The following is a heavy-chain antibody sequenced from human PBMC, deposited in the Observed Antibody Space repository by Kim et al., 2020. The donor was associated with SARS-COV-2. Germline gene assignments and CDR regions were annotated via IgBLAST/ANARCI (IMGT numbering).Heavy chain of an antibody. CDR3: VGGMYYGSGSPSWYFDL. CDR1: GDSVSSNSAA. V-gene: IGHV6-1*01. D-gene: IGHD3-10*01. CDR2: TYYRSKWYN. J-gene: IGHJ2*01. Sequence: SQTLSLTCAISGDSVSSNSAAWNWIRQSPSRGLEWLGRTYYRSKWYNDYAVSVKSRITINPDTSKNQFSLQLNSETPEDTAVYYCVGGMYYGSGSPSWYFDLWGRGTLVTVSS.